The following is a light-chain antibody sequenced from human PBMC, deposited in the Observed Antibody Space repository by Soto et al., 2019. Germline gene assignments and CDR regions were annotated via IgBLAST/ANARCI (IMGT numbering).Light chain of an antibody. CDR1: SSDVGAYNF. J-gene: IGLJ1*01. V-gene: IGLV2-14*03. CDR2: DVS. Sequence: QSALTQPASASGSPGQSITISCTGTSSDVGAYNFVSWYQQHPGKLPKLMIFDVSRRPSGVSDRFSGSKSGNTASLTISGLQAEDEGDYYCSSYTSSSTYVFGSGTKLTVL. CDR3: SSYTSSSTYV.